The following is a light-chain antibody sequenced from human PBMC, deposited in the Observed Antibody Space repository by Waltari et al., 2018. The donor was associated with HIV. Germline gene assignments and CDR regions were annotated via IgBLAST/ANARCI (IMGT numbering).Light chain of an antibody. CDR2: DND. CDR3: GTWDSSLSVWL. CDR1: SPNIGSNH. J-gene: IGLJ3*02. Sequence: QSVLAQPPSVSAAPGQKVTISCSGSSPNIGSNHVSWYRQLPGTAPNLLIYDNDKRPSGIPDRFSGSKSGTSATLGITGLQTGDEADYYCGTWDSSLSVWLFGGGTKLTVL. V-gene: IGLV1-51*01.